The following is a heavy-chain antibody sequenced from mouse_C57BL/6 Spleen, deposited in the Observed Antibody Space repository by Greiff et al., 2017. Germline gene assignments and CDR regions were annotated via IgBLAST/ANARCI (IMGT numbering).Heavy chain of an antibody. J-gene: IGHJ2*01. CDR3: ARYYYDSSYRGYFDY. CDR1: GYTFTIYW. V-gene: IGHV1-62-3*01. Sequence: QVQLQQPGAELVKPGASVKLSCKASGYTFTIYWMHWVKQRPGRGLEWIGRIDPNSGGTKYHEKFKSKATLTVDKPSSTAYMQLSSLTSEDSAVDYCARYYYDSSYRGYFDYWGQGTTLTVSS. CDR2: IDPNSGGT. D-gene: IGHD1-1*01.